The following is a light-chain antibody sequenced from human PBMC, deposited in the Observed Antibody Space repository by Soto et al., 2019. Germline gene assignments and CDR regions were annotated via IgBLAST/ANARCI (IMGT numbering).Light chain of an antibody. V-gene: IGKV3-15*01. CDR2: GAS. CDR1: QSVSSK. CDR3: QQYKDWPTWT. Sequence: EIVLTQSPATVSVSAGERATLSCRASQSVSSKVAWYQQKPGQAPRLLIYGASNRATGIPARFSGIGSGTDFSLTISSLQSEDFAVYYCQQYKDWPTWTFGQGTKVDI. J-gene: IGKJ1*01.